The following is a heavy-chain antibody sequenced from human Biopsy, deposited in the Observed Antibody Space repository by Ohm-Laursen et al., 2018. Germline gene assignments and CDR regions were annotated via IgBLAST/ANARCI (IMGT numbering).Heavy chain of an antibody. J-gene: IGHJ6*02. Sequence: SETLSLTWPVSGGSISSDYWSWIRQTPGKGLEWIGYIYYSGSTNYNPSLKSRVTISVDTSKNQFSLRLNSVTAADTAVYYCARATNSTGWPYYYFYGMDVWGQGTTVTASS. D-gene: IGHD2/OR15-2a*01. CDR1: GGSISSDY. CDR2: IYYSGST. V-gene: IGHV4-59*01. CDR3: ARATNSTGWPYYYFYGMDV.